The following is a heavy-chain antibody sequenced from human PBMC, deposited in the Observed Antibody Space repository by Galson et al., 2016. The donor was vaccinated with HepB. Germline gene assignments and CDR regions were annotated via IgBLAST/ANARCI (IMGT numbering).Heavy chain of an antibody. Sequence: SLRLSCAPSGFTFDGYAMHWVRQAPGKGLEWVSSISWNSGNIDYADSVKGRFTTSRDNAKSSLYLQMNSLRVEDTALYYCAKSGTFGAAGGWFDPWGQGTLVSVPS. V-gene: IGHV3-9*01. CDR1: GFTFDGYA. J-gene: IGHJ5*02. D-gene: IGHD6-13*01. CDR2: ISWNSGNI. CDR3: AKSGTFGAAGGWFDP.